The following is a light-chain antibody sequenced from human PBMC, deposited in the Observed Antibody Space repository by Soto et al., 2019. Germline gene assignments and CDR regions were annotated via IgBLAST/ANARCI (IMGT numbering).Light chain of an antibody. CDR3: QQRSNWLIT. J-gene: IGKJ5*01. V-gene: IGKV3D-11*01. CDR2: HAS. CDR1: QDISNY. Sequence: EIQMTQSPCSLSASVGDRVTITCQASQDISNYLNWYQQKPGQAPRLLTYHASIRATGIPARFSGSGSGTDFTLTISSLEPEDFAVYYCQQRSNWLITFGQGTRLEIK.